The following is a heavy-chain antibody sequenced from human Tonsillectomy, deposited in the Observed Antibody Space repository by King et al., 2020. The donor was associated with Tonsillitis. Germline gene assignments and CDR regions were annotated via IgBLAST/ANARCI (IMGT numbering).Heavy chain of an antibody. CDR3: ARSLGSDYRFDY. J-gene: IGHJ4*02. CDR2: IIPLLVIA. CDR1: GDTFTSYT. V-gene: IGHV1-69*09. D-gene: IGHD2-21*01. Sequence: QLVQSGAEVKKPGSSVKVSCKASGDTFTSYTFSWVRQAPGQGLEWMGMIIPLLVIANYARRFQGRVTLTADKSTSTAYMELSSLRSEDTALYYCARSLGSDYRFDYWGQGTPVTVSS.